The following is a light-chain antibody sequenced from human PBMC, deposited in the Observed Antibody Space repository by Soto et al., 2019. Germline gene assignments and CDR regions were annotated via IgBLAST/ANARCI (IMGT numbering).Light chain of an antibody. CDR3: AAWGDSLNGYV. Sequence: QSVLTQPPSASGTPGQRVTISCSGSSSNIGSKDVNWYQQLPETAPKVLMYSNNQRPSGVPDRFSGSKSGTSASLAISGLQSEDEADYYCAAWGDSLNGYVFGTGTKLTVL. J-gene: IGLJ1*01. CDR2: SNN. V-gene: IGLV1-44*01. CDR1: SSNIGSKD.